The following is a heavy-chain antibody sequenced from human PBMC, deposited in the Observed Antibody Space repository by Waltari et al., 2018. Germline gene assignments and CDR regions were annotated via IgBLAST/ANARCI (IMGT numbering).Heavy chain of an antibody. CDR2: ISSSSSYI. J-gene: IGHJ4*02. D-gene: IGHD3-3*01. CDR1: GFTFSSYS. V-gene: IGHV3-21*01. Sequence: EVQLVESGGGLVKPGGSLRLSCAASGFTFSSYSMNWVRQAPGKGLEWVSSISSSSSYIYYADSVKGRFTISRDNAKNSLYLQMNSLRAEDTAVYYCARDNRNDFWSGYYGYWGQGTLVTVSS. CDR3: ARDNRNDFWSGYYGY.